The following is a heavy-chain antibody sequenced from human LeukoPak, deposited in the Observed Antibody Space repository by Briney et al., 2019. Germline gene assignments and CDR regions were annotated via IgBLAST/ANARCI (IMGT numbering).Heavy chain of an antibody. V-gene: IGHV3-33*01. Sequence: PGGSLRLSCAASGFTFSSYGMHWVRQAPGKGLEWVAVIWHDGSNKYYADSVKGRFTISRDNSKNTLYLQMNSLRAEDTAVYYCARDYYDSSGYPYYYYYGMDVWGQGTTVTVSS. CDR1: GFTFSSYG. CDR2: IWHDGSNK. D-gene: IGHD3-22*01. J-gene: IGHJ6*02. CDR3: ARDYYDSSGYPYYYYYGMDV.